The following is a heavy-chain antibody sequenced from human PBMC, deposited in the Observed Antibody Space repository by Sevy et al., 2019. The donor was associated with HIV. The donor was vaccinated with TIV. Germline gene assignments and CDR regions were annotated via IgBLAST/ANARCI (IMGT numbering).Heavy chain of an antibody. D-gene: IGHD1-7*01. CDR3: ARGDELNSYYYGMGV. J-gene: IGHJ6*02. CDR1: GDSVSTSSAT. V-gene: IGHV6-1*01. Sequence: SQTLSLTCAISGDSVSTSSATWNWFRQSPSRGLEWLGRTYYRSKWYSDYEVSVKGRVTINPDTSKNQFSLHLESVTPEDTAVYFCARGDELNSYYYGMGVWGQGTTVTVSS. CDR2: TYYRSKWYS.